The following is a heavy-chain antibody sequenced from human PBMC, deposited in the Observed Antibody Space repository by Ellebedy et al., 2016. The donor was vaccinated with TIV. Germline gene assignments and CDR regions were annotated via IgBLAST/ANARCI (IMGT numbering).Heavy chain of an antibody. Sequence: ASVKVSXXTSGYPFISYDITWVRQAPGQGLEWMGWISPYKGTTESAQKFQGRLTMTTDTSTGTAYMELRSLRSDDTAFYYCARVRGEIRGVIGYFDYWGQGTLVTVSS. CDR3: ARVRGEIRGVIGYFDY. V-gene: IGHV1-18*01. CDR1: GYPFISYD. J-gene: IGHJ4*01. D-gene: IGHD3-10*01. CDR2: ISPYKGTT.